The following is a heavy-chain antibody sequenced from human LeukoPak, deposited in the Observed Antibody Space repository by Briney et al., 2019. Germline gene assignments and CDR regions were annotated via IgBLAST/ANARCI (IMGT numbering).Heavy chain of an antibody. J-gene: IGHJ4*02. CDR1: GGSISSGSYY. CDR2: IYTSGST. D-gene: IGHD3-16*01. Sequence: PSQTLSLTCTVSGGSISSGSYYWSWIRQPAGKGLEWIGRIYTSGSTNCNPSLKSRVTISVDTSKNQFSLKLSSVTAADTAVYYCARHRGEGAFDYWGQGTLVTVSS. V-gene: IGHV4-61*02. CDR3: ARHRGEGAFDY.